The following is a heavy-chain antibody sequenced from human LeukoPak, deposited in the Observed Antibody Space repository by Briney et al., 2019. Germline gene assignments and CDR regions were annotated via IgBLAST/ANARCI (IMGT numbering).Heavy chain of an antibody. CDR1: GYTFTSYG. Sequence: ASVKVSCKASGYTFTSYGISWVRQAPGQGLEWMGWISAYNGNTNYAQKLQGRVTMTTDTSTSTAYMELRSLRSDDTAVYYCAGDLQQLGLDYRGWFDPWGQGTLVTVSS. CDR2: ISAYNGNT. CDR3: AGDLQQLGLDYRGWFDP. J-gene: IGHJ5*02. D-gene: IGHD6-13*01. V-gene: IGHV1-18*01.